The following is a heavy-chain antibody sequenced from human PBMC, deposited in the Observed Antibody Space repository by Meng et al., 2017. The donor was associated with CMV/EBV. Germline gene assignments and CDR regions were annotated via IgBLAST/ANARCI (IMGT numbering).Heavy chain of an antibody. Sequence: ASVKVSCKASDYTFTSYGISWVRQAPGQGLEWMGWISAYNGNTNYALKLQGRVTMTTDTYTSTAYMELRSLTSDDTAVYYCARDHQTAVPAAPDYWGQGTLVTVSS. CDR2: ISAYNGNT. J-gene: IGHJ4*02. CDR1: DYTFTSYG. D-gene: IGHD2-2*01. V-gene: IGHV1-18*01. CDR3: ARDHQTAVPAAPDY.